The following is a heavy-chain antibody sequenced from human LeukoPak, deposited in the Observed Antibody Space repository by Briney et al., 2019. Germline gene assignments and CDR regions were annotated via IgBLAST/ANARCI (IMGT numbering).Heavy chain of an antibody. CDR2: ISAYNGNT. Sequence: GASVKVSCKASGYTFTSYGISWVRQAPGQGLEWMGWISAYNGNTNYAQKLQGRVTMTTDTSTSTAYMELRSLRSDDTAVYYCARDGPSYYYGSGSRSGGYWGQGTLVTVSS. CDR1: GYTFTSYG. D-gene: IGHD3-10*01. V-gene: IGHV1-18*01. CDR3: ARDGPSYYYGSGSRSGGY. J-gene: IGHJ4*02.